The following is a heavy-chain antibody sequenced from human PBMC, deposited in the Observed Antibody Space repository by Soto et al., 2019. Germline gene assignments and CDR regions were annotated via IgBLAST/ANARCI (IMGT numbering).Heavy chain of an antibody. Sequence: ASVKVSCKASGYTFTGYYMHWVRQAPGQGLEWMGWINPNSGGTNYAQKFQGWVTMTRDTSISTAYMELSRLRSDDTAVYYCAVHSIVGATTTGSRLDGMDVWGQGTTVTVSS. CDR1: GYTFTGYY. V-gene: IGHV1-2*04. CDR3: AVHSIVGATTTGSRLDGMDV. D-gene: IGHD1-26*01. CDR2: INPNSGGT. J-gene: IGHJ6*02.